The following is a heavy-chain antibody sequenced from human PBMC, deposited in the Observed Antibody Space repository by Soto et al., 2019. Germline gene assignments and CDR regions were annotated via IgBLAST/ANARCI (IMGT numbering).Heavy chain of an antibody. CDR2: ISGSGGST. CDR1: RFTFSRNV. CDR3: ASSYSSGWYNY. Sequence: EVQLLESGGGLVQPGGSLRLSCAASRFTFSRNVMTWVRQAPGKGLEWVSTISGSGGSTYYVDSVKGRFTISRDNSKSTFYLQMNNLRDENTALYFCASSYSSGWYNYWGQGTLVTVSS. V-gene: IGHV3-23*01. J-gene: IGHJ4*02. D-gene: IGHD6-19*01.